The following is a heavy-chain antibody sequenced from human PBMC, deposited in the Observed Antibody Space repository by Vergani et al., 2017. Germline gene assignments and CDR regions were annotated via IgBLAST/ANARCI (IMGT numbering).Heavy chain of an antibody. Sequence: QVQLVESGGGVVQPGRSLRLSCAASGFTFSSYGMHWVRQAPGKGLEWVAVIWYDGSNKYYADSVKGRFTISRDNSKNTLYPQMNSLRAEDTAVYYCASLDGNSYGFDYWGQGTLVTVSS. CDR3: ASLDGNSYGFDY. CDR2: IWYDGSNK. V-gene: IGHV3-33*01. CDR1: GFTFSSYG. D-gene: IGHD5-18*01. J-gene: IGHJ4*02.